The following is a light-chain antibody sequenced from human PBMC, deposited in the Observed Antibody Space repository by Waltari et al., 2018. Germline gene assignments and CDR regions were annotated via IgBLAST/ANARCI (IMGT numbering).Light chain of an antibody. CDR2: NVN. J-gene: IGLJ2*01. Sequence: QSALTQPASVSGSPGQSITVSCTGTSRDIGAYHYVSWYQQQPGKAPRLIIYNVNSRPSGVSRRFSGSKSDNTASLTISGLQAEDEADYYCASYTKASTLIFGGGTRLTVL. CDR3: ASYTKASTLI. CDR1: SRDIGAYHY. V-gene: IGLV2-14*03.